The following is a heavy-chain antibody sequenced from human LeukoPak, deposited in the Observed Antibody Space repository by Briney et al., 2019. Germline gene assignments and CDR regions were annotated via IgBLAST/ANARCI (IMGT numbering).Heavy chain of an antibody. J-gene: IGHJ4*02. Sequence: SETLSLTCAGSDYSISSAYYWGWIRQPPGKGLEWIGSIYHSGSTDYNPSLKSRVTISVDTSKNQFSLKLRSVTAADTAVYYCARDQAYCGGDCYFDFWGQGTLVTVSS. V-gene: IGHV4-38-2*02. D-gene: IGHD2-21*02. CDR1: DYSISSAYY. CDR2: IYHSGST. CDR3: ARDQAYCGGDCYFDF.